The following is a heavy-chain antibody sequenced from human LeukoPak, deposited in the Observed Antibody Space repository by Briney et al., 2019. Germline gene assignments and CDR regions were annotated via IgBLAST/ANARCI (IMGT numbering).Heavy chain of an antibody. Sequence: GGSLRLSCAASAFTFSSYCMHCVRQAPGKGLEWVAFIRYAGSNKYYADSVKGRFTISRDNSKNTLYLQMNSLRAEDTAVYYCAKDHVLRYFDWLDMDVWGKGTTVTISS. CDR2: IRYAGSNK. D-gene: IGHD3-9*01. CDR3: AKDHVLRYFDWLDMDV. CDR1: AFTFSSYC. J-gene: IGHJ6*03. V-gene: IGHV3-30*02.